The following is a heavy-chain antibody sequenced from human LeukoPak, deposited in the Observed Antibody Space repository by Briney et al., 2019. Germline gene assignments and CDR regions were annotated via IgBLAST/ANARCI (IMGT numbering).Heavy chain of an antibody. CDR1: GGSFSGYY. D-gene: IGHD3-22*01. J-gene: IGHJ3*02. CDR2: INHSGST. CDR3: ARHRLFYYDSIRRAFDI. V-gene: IGHV4-34*01. Sequence: PSETLSLTCAVYGGSFSGYYWSWIRQPPGKGLEWIREINHSGSTNYNPSLKSRVTISVDTSKNQFSLKLSSVTAADTAVYYCARHRLFYYDSIRRAFDIWGQGTMVTVSS.